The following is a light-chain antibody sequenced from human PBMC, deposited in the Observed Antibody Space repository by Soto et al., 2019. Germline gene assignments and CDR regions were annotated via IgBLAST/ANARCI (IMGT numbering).Light chain of an antibody. CDR2: EVS. CDR3: SSYAGSTAFYV. CDR1: SXDVGYYDF. V-gene: IGLV2-14*01. Sequence: QSVLTQPASVSGSPGQSITISCTGTSXDVGYYDFVSWYQQHPGKAPKLIIYEVSNRPSGVSDRFSASKSGNTASLTISGLQAEDEADYHCSSYAGSTAFYVFGTGTKV. J-gene: IGLJ1*01.